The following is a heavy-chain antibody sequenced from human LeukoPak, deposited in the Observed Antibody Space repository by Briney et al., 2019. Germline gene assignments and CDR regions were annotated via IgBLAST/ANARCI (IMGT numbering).Heavy chain of an antibody. V-gene: IGHV4-34*01. Sequence: PSETLSLTCAVYGGSFSGYYWSWIRQPPGKGLEWIGEINHSGSTNYNPSLKSRVTISVDTSKNQFSLKLSSVTAADTAVYYCARYRGYDCGAFDIWGQGTMVTVSS. CDR3: ARYRGYDCGAFDI. CDR1: GGSFSGYY. CDR2: INHSGST. D-gene: IGHD5-12*01. J-gene: IGHJ3*02.